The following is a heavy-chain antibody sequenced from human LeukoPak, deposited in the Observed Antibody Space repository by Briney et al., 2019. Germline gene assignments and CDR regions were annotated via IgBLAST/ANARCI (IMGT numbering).Heavy chain of an antibody. CDR3: AREESIGSYQFLHDY. CDR1: GYTFINYG. CDR2: ISPYNGNT. Sequence: AASVKVSCKASGYTFINYGISWVRQAPGQGLEWMGWISPYNGNTKYLQKLQGRVTMTTDTSTSTAYMEVSSLRSDDTAVYYCAREESIGSYQFLHDYWGQGTPVTVSS. J-gene: IGHJ4*02. V-gene: IGHV1-18*01. D-gene: IGHD1-26*01.